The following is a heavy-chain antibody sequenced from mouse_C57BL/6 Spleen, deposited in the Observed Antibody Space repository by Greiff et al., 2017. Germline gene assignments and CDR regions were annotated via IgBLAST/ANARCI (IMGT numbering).Heavy chain of an antibody. CDR3: ARHGWDAVFDY. V-gene: IGHV1-82*01. D-gene: IGHD4-1*01. CDR2: IYPGDGDT. J-gene: IGHJ2*01. Sequence: QVQLQQSGPELVKPGASVKISCKASGYAFSSSWMNWVKQRPGKGLEWIGRIYPGDGDTNYNGKFKGKATLTADKSSSTAYMQLSSLTSEDSAVYFCARHGWDAVFDYWGQGTTLTVSS. CDR1: GYAFSSSW.